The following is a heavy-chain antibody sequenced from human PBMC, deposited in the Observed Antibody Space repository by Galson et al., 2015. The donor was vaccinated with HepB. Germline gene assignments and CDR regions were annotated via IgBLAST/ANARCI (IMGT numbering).Heavy chain of an antibody. J-gene: IGHJ4*02. Sequence: SVKVSCKASGYTFTSYRIPWVRQAPGQGLEWMGWISGYNGNTHYTQKFQGRVTMTTDTSTTTAYMELRSLRSDDTAVYYCARDMCDGDRALCYWGQGTLVTVSS. CDR3: ARDMCDGDRALCY. D-gene: IGHD4-17*01. V-gene: IGHV1-18*01. CDR2: ISGYNGNT. CDR1: GYTFTSYR.